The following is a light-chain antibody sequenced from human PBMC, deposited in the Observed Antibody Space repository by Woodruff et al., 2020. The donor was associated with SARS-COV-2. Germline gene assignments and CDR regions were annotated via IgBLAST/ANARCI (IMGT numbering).Light chain of an antibody. J-gene: IGKJ2*01. V-gene: IGKV6-21*02. Sequence: TLSCTASQSIATYLHWYQHKPDQSPKLLIKYASQSISGVSSRFSGSGSGTDFTLTINSLEAEDAATYYCHQSSILPYTFGQGT. CDR2: YAS. CDR1: QSIATY. CDR3: HQSSILPYT.